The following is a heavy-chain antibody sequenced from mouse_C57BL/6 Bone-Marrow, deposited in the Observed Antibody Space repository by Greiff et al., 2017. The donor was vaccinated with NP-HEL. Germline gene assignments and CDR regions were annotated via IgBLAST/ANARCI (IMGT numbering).Heavy chain of an antibody. CDR3: ARHGSSDY. D-gene: IGHD1-2*01. Sequence: EVMLVESGGDLVKPGGSLKLSCAASGFTFSSYGMSWVRQTPDKRLEWVATISSGGSYTYYPDSVKGRFTISRDNAKNTLYLQMSSLKSEDTAMYYCARHGSSDYWGQGTTLTVSS. CDR1: GFTFSSYG. CDR2: ISSGGSYT. J-gene: IGHJ2*01. V-gene: IGHV5-6*01.